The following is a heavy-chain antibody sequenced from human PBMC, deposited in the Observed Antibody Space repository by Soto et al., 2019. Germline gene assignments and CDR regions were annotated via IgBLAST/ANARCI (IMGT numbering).Heavy chain of an antibody. V-gene: IGHV1-18*01. CDR3: AGGNYYYDSSGYYTLDY. J-gene: IGHJ4*01. CDR2: ISGYNANT. CDR1: GYTFSSYG. D-gene: IGHD3-22*01. Sequence: QVQLVQSGAEVKKPGASVKVSCKASGYTFSSYGISWVRQAPGQGLEWMGWISGYNANTKYAQKLQGRVTMTTDTSTSTVYMDLRSLRSDDTAVYYCAGGNYYYDSSGYYTLDYWGHGTLVTVSS.